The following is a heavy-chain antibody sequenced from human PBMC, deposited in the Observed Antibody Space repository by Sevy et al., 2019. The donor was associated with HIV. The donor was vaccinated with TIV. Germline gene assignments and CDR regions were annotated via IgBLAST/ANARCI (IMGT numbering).Heavy chain of an antibody. V-gene: IGHV1-24*01. CDR3: ATGGVVTASYYYGMDV. CDR1: GYTLTELS. Sequence: ASVKVSCKVSGYTLTELSMHWVRQAPGKGLEWMGGFDPEDGETIYAQTFQGRVTMTEDTSTDTAYMELSSLRSEDTAVYYCATGGVVTASYYYGMDVWGQGTTVTVSS. D-gene: IGHD2-21*02. J-gene: IGHJ6*02. CDR2: FDPEDGET.